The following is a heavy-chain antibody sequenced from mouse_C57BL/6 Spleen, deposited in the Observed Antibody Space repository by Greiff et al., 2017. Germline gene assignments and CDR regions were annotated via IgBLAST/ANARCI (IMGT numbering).Heavy chain of an antibody. CDR2: INPNNGGT. J-gene: IGHJ4*01. CDR3: AREGITTVVGAMDY. V-gene: IGHV1-18*01. Sequence: VQLKESGPELVKPGASVKIPCKASGYTFTDYNMDWVKQSHGKSLEWIGEINPNNGGTIYNQKFKGKATLTVDKSSSTAYMELRSLTSEDTAVYYCAREGITTVVGAMDYWGQGTSVTVAS. D-gene: IGHD1-1*01. CDR1: GYTFTDYN.